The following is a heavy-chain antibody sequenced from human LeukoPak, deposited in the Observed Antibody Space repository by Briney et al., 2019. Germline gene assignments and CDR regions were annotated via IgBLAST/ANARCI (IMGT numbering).Heavy chain of an antibody. D-gene: IGHD2-21*01. CDR3: ARDDCGDTCYPGGY. CDR1: GYIFTKYV. CDR2: IKAGNGDT. J-gene: IGHJ4*02. Sequence: GASVKVSCKASGYIFTKYVVHWVRQAPGQRPECMGWIKAGNGDTKYSQNFQGRLTITRDTSASTVYMELSSLTSEDTALYYCARDDCGDTCYPGGYWGQGTLVTVSS. V-gene: IGHV1-3*01.